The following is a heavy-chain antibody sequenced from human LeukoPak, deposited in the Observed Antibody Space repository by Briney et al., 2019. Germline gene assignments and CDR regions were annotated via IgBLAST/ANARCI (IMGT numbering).Heavy chain of an antibody. D-gene: IGHD3-16*02. J-gene: IGHJ4*02. CDR2: ITASGTDT. CDR1: GFSVSTYP. CDR3: AKSRDIVATISYYDYVWGSYRYTGFDY. Sequence: EPGGSLRLSCTASGFSVSTYPMAWVRQAPGKGLQWVSTITASGTDTFYADSVKGRFTISRDNSKNTLSLQMNSLRAEDTALYYCAKSRDIVATISYYDYVWGSYRYTGFDYWGQGTLVTVSS. V-gene: IGHV3-23*01.